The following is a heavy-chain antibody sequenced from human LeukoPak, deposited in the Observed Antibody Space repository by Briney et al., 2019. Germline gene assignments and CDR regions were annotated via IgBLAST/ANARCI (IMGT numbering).Heavy chain of an antibody. Sequence: PGGSLRLSCAASGFTFSSYAMSWVRQAPGKGLEWVSAISGSGGSTYYADSVKGRFTISRDNSKNTLYLQMNSLRAEDTAVYYCAKAKTMIYYYDSSGHREFDYWGQGTLVTVSS. CDR3: AKAKTMIYYYDSSGHREFDY. V-gene: IGHV3-23*01. D-gene: IGHD3-22*01. CDR2: ISGSGGST. CDR1: GFTFSSYA. J-gene: IGHJ4*02.